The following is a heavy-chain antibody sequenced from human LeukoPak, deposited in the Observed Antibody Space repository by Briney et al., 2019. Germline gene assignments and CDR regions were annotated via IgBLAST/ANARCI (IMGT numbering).Heavy chain of an antibody. D-gene: IGHD6-13*01. CDR1: GFTSSSYA. V-gene: IGHV3-23*01. Sequence: PGGSQRLSCVASGFTSSSYAMSWVRQAPGKGLEWVSAISASGDSTYYADSVKGRFTISRDNSKNTVYLQMDSLRAEDTAVYYCAKGLGSRAAAGTEGGFDYWGQGTLVTVSS. CDR2: ISASGDST. J-gene: IGHJ4*02. CDR3: AKGLGSRAAAGTEGGFDY.